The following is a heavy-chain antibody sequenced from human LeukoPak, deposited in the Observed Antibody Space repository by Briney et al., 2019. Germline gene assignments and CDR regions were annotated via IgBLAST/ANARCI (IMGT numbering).Heavy chain of an antibody. CDR2: ISGSGGST. V-gene: IGHV3-23*01. D-gene: IGHD3-3*01. CDR3: AKVFGVVTPFDY. J-gene: IGHJ4*02. Sequence: GGSLRLSCAASGFTFNNYAMSWVRQAPGRGLEWVSAISGSGGSTYYAESVKGRFAISRDNSKNTLYLQMNSLRAEDTAVYYCAKVFGVVTPFDYWGQGTLVTVSS. CDR1: GFTFNNYA.